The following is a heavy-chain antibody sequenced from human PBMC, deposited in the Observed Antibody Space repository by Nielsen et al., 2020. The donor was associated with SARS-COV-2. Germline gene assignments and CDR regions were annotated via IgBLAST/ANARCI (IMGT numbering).Heavy chain of an antibody. CDR2: IYSGGSST. CDR1: GFTFSSYA. CDR3: AKVGLSDAFDI. Sequence: GESLKISCAASGFTFSSYAMSWVRQAPGKGLEWVSVIYSGGSSTYYADSLKGRFTISRDNSKNTLYLQMNSLRAEDTAVYYCAKVGLSDAFDIWGQGTMVTVSS. V-gene: IGHV3-23*03. D-gene: IGHD2-2*01. J-gene: IGHJ3*02.